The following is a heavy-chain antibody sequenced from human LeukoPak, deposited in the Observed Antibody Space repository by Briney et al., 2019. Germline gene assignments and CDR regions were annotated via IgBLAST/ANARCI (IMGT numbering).Heavy chain of an antibody. V-gene: IGHV3-21*01. Sequence: GGSLRLSCAASGFTFSSYRMNWVRQAPGKGLEWVSSISSSSSYIYYADSVKGRFTISRDNAKNSLYLQMNSLRAEDTAVYYCARDESSGSYLNWFDPWGPGTLVTVSS. CDR1: GFTFSSYR. CDR3: ARDESSGSYLNWFDP. CDR2: ISSSSSYI. J-gene: IGHJ5*02. D-gene: IGHD1-26*01.